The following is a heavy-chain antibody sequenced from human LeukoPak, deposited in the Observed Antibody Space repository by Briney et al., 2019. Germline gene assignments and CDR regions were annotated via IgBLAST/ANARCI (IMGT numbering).Heavy chain of an antibody. Sequence: PSETLSLTCTVSGGSISSSSYYWGWIRQPPGKGLEWIGSIYYSGSTYYNPSLKSRVTISVDTSKNQFSLKLSSVTAADTAVYYCASGWIQLWPHEYYFDYWGQGTLVTVSS. V-gene: IGHV4-39*01. CDR2: IYYSGST. CDR1: GGSISSSSYY. CDR3: ASGWIQLWPHEYYFDY. J-gene: IGHJ4*02. D-gene: IGHD5-18*01.